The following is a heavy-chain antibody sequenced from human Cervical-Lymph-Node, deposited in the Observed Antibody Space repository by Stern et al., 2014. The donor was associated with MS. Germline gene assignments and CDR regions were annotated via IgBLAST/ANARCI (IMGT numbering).Heavy chain of an antibody. D-gene: IGHD2-2*01. CDR1: GYSFINYA. CDR2: INTTTGKP. V-gene: IGHV7-4-1*01. CDR3: ARIYCGSTPCQSNWFDP. J-gene: IGHJ5*02. Sequence: VQLVQSGSELKKPGASVKVSCKASGYSFINYAISWVRQAPGQGLEWMGWINTTTGKPTYAQGLNGRDGISLDTYASTAYMQMRNLKPEDTAVYYCARIYCGSTPCQSNWFDPWGQGTPVTVSS.